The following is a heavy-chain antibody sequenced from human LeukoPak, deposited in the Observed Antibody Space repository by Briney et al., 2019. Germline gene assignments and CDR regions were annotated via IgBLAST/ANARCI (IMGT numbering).Heavy chain of an antibody. D-gene: IGHD2-15*01. CDR3: ARRRGGYYFDY. CDR2: INLSGST. Sequence: PSETLSLTCAVYGGSFSGYYWSWIRQPPGKGLEWIGEINLSGSTNYNPSLKSRVTISVDTSKNQFSLKLSSVTAADTAVYYCARRRGGYYFDYWGQGTLVTVSS. J-gene: IGHJ4*02. V-gene: IGHV4-34*01. CDR1: GGSFSGYY.